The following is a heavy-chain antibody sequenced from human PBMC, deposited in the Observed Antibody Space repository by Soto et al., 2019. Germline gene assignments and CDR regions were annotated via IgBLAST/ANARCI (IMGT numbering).Heavy chain of an antibody. CDR1: GFTVSSNY. CDR2: IYSGGST. D-gene: IGHD3-10*01. CDR3: ASTMVRGVNRYYYYYGMDV. V-gene: IGHV3-53*01. J-gene: IGHJ6*02. Sequence: GGSLRLSCAASGFTVSSNYMSWVRQAPGKGLEWVSVIYSGGSTYYADSVKGRFTISRDNSKNTLYLQMNSLRAEDTAVYYCASTMVRGVNRYYYYYGMDVWGQGTRVTVSS.